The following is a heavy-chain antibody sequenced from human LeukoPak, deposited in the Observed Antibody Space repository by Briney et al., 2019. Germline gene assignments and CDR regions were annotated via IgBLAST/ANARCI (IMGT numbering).Heavy chain of an antibody. CDR2: ISGSGGTT. Sequence: GGSLRLSCAASGFTFSNYAVSWVRQAPGKGLEWVSAISGSGGTTYYADSVKGRFTISRDNSKNTLYLQMSSLRAEDTAVYYCAKSGVFTIEGNWGQGTLVTVSS. J-gene: IGHJ4*02. D-gene: IGHD1-26*01. V-gene: IGHV3-23*01. CDR1: GFTFSNYA. CDR3: AKSGVFTIEGN.